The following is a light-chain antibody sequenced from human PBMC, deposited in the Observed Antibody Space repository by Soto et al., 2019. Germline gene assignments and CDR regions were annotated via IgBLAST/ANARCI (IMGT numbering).Light chain of an antibody. J-gene: IGKJ2*01. V-gene: IGKV3-15*01. CDR1: QSVSSN. Sequence: EIVMTQSPATLSVSPGERATLSCRASQSVSSNLAWYQQKPGQAPRLLIYGASTRATGIPARFSGSGSGTEFTLTISSLQYEDFAVYYCQQYNNLPQYTFGQGTTLEIK. CDR3: QQYNNLPQYT. CDR2: GAS.